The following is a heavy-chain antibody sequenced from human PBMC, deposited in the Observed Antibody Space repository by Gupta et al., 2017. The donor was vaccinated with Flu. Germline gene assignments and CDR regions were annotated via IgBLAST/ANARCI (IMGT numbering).Heavy chain of an antibody. J-gene: IGHJ5*02. Sequence: QVQLVHSGAEVKKPGASVQVSCTASGSTVTGYYMHWVRQAPGQGLEWMGGINPNSGGTNYAQKFQGRVIRTRDTSISTAYMELSRLRSDDTAVYYCARVPILNWFDPWGQGTLVTVSS. CDR2: INPNSGGT. V-gene: IGHV1-2*02. CDR3: ARVPILNWFDP. CDR1: GSTVTGYY. D-gene: IGHD3-9*01.